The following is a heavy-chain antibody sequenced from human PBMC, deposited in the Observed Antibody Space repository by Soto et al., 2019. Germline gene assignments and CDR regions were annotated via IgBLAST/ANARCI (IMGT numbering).Heavy chain of an antibody. CDR1: GGSFSGYY. Sequence: SETLSLTCAVYGGSFSGYYWSWIRQPPGKGLEWIGEINHSGSTNYNPSLKSRVTISVDTSKNQFSLKLSSVTAADTAVYYCASGRLGVVVIKGAQRFDPWGQGTLVNVPS. J-gene: IGHJ5*02. V-gene: IGHV4-34*01. D-gene: IGHD3-22*01. CDR2: INHSGST. CDR3: ASGRLGVVVIKGAQRFDP.